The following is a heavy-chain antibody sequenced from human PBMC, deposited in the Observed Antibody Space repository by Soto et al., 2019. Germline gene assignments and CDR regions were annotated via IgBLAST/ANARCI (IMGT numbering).Heavy chain of an antibody. CDR2: INAGNGNT. J-gene: IGHJ6*02. CDR3: ARDREYYDFWSGYFSSPYYYGLYV. V-gene: IGHV1-3*01. Sequence: ASVKVSCKASGYTFTSYAMHWVRQAPGQRLEWMGWINAGNGNTKYSQKFQGRVTITRDTSASTAYMELSSLRSEDTAVYYCARDREYYDFWSGYFSSPYYYGLYVLGRGTTVTVSS. D-gene: IGHD3-3*01. CDR1: GYTFTSYA.